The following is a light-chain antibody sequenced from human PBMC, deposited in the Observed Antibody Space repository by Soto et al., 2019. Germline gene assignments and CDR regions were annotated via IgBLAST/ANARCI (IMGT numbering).Light chain of an antibody. CDR2: GAS. J-gene: IGKJ4*01. CDR1: QSVNIY. CDR3: QQYDDWLRLT. Sequence: EIVMTQSPATLSVSPGERATLSCRASQSVNIYLAWYQQKPGQAPRLLIFGASYRANGIPARFSGSGSGTEFNLTISSLQSEDFAVYFCQQYDDWLRLTFGGGTKVDIK. V-gene: IGKV3D-15*01.